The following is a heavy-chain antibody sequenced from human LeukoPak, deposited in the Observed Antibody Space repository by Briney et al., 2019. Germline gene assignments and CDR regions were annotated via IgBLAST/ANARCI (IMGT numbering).Heavy chain of an antibody. J-gene: IGHJ4*02. CDR3: ARGTDYDYVWGSYRYTHYFDY. CDR1: GYTFTSYY. D-gene: IGHD3-16*02. CDR2: INPSGGST. V-gene: IGHV1-46*01. Sequence: ASVKVSCKASGYTFTSYYVHWVRQAPGQGLEWMGIINPSGGSTSYAQKFQGRVTMTRDTSTSTVYMELSSLRSEDTAVYYCARGTDYDYVWGSYRYTHYFDYWGQGTLVTVSS.